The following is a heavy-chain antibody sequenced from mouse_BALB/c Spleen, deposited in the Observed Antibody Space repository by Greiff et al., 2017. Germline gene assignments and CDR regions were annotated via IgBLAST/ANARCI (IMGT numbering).Heavy chain of an antibody. CDR2: ISSGSSTI. Sequence: EVQLVESGGGLVQPGGSRKLSCAASGFTFSSFGMHWVRQAPEKGLEWVAYISSGSSTIYYADTVKGRFTISRDNPKNTLFLQMTSLRSEDTAMYYCAREDYPYYFDYWGQGTTLTVSS. V-gene: IGHV5-17*02. J-gene: IGHJ2*01. CDR3: AREDYPYYFDY. D-gene: IGHD5-5*01. CDR1: GFTFSSFG.